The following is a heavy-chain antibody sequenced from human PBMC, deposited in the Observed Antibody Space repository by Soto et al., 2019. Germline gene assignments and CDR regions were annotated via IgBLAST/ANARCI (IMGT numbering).Heavy chain of an antibody. J-gene: IGHJ5*02. CDR3: ARGYCTTNICDPWFDP. Sequence: GESLKISCTGVGYSFTSYWIGWVRQMPGKGLEWMGIIYPGDSDTRYSPSFQGQVTISADKSISTVYLQWSSLKASDTAMYYCARGYCTTNICDPWFDPWGQGTLVTVSS. D-gene: IGHD2-8*01. CDR1: GYSFTSYW. CDR2: IYPGDSDT. V-gene: IGHV5-51*01.